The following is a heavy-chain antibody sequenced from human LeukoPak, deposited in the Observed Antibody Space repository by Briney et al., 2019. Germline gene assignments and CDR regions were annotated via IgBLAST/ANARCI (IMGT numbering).Heavy chain of an antibody. D-gene: IGHD4-17*01. Sequence: PGGSLRLSCAASGFTFNNYAMTWVRQAPGKGLEWVSVIGGSTGNTYYADSVKGRFTISRDNSKNTLYLQMSGLRAEDTAVYYCAKDPNGDYIGAFDIWGQGTMVTVSS. V-gene: IGHV3-23*01. CDR3: AKDPNGDYIGAFDI. CDR2: IGGSTGNT. CDR1: GFTFNNYA. J-gene: IGHJ3*02.